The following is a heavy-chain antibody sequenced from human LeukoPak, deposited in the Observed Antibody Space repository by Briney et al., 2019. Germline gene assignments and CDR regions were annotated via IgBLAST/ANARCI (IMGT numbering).Heavy chain of an antibody. V-gene: IGHV5-51*01. J-gene: IGHJ6*03. Sequence: GESLQISCQGSGYSFTSYWIGWVRQMPGKGLEWMGIIYPGDSDTRYSPSFQGQVTISADKSISTAYLQWSSLKASDTAMYYCARHRVTQDIVVVPAAYYYYMDVWGKGTTVTVSS. CDR2: IYPGDSDT. CDR3: ARHRVTQDIVVVPAAYYYYMDV. CDR1: GYSFTSYW. D-gene: IGHD2-2*01.